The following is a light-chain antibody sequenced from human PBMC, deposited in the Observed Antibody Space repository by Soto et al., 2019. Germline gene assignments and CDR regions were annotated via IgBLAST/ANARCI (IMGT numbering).Light chain of an antibody. CDR3: SSYSSGSTLGV. V-gene: IGLV2-8*01. CDR2: DVS. J-gene: IGLJ3*02. CDR1: SSDVGGYNY. Sequence: QSALTQPPSASGSPGQSVTISCTGTSSDVGGYNYVSWYQQHPGKAPKVMIYDVSKRPSGVPDRFSGSKSGNTASLTISGLQAEDEADYYCSSYSSGSTLGVFGTGTKLTVL.